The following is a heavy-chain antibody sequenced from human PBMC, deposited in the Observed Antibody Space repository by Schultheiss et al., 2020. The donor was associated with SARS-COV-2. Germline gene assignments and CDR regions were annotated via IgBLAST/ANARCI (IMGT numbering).Heavy chain of an antibody. Sequence: GGSLRLSCEVSGFAVSGYFMSWVRQAPGKGLEWISVIHTGGRTHYADSVKGRFTISRDNSKNTVYLQINSLRAEDTAVYYCVRDKFAIGYYDYWGQGTLVTVSS. CDR1: GFAVSGYF. CDR2: IHTGGRT. V-gene: IGHV3-66*01. D-gene: IGHD3-10*01. J-gene: IGHJ4*02. CDR3: VRDKFAIGYYDY.